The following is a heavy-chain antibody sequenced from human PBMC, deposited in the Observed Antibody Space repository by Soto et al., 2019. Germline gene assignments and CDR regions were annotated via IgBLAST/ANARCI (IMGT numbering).Heavy chain of an antibody. CDR3: ASRYCSGGSCYCDC. CDR1: GYTFTSYD. CDR2: MNTNSGNT. V-gene: IGHV1-8*01. D-gene: IGHD2-15*01. Sequence: QVQLVQSGAEVKKPGASVKVSCKASGYTFTSYDINWVRQATGQVLEWMGWMNTNSGNTGYAQKFQGRVTMTRNTSISTAYVELSSLRSEGTAVYYCASRYCSGGSCYCDCWGQGTLVTVSS. J-gene: IGHJ4*02.